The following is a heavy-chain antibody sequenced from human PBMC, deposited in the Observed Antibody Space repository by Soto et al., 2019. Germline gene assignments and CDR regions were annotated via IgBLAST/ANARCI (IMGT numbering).Heavy chain of an antibody. V-gene: IGHV3-48*02. CDR2: ITDGLTK. Sequence: PGRSLRLSCAASGFRFSNYNMNWVRQAPGKGREWVGHITDGLTKHYADFVQGRFTISRDNAKNSLYLELTDLSDDDTAVYYCARDTSHGVTIGGLDSWGQGTLVTVSS. D-gene: IGHD3-16*01. CDR1: GFRFSNYN. CDR3: ARDTSHGVTIGGLDS. J-gene: IGHJ4*02.